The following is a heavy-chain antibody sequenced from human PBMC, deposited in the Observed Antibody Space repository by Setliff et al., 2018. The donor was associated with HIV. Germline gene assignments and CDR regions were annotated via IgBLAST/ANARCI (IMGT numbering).Heavy chain of an antibody. CDR3: ARGLSVYSYANVYYYHGMDV. CDR2: IYYTGST. D-gene: IGHD5-18*01. V-gene: IGHV4-59*08. J-gene: IGHJ6*02. CDR1: GGSMSSYY. Sequence: SETLSLTCTVSGGSMSSYYWSWIRQPPGKGLEWIGSIYYTGSTDYNPSLMSRVTISVDTSKNQFSLKLTSATAADTAVYYCARGLSVYSYANVYYYHGMDVWGQGTTVTVSS.